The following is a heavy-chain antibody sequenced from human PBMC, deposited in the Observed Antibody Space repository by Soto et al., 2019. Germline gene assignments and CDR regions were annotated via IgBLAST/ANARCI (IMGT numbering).Heavy chain of an antibody. CDR1: GGSISSGGSL. J-gene: IGHJ4*02. Sequence: QLQLQESGSGLVKPSQTLSLTCAVSGGSISSGGSLWSWIRQPPGKGLEWIGYIYHSGSTYYNPSLKSRVTISVDRSKNQFSLKLSSVTAADTAVYYCAGGIAARPLGYWGQGTLVTVSS. CDR3: AGGIAARPLGY. V-gene: IGHV4-30-2*01. D-gene: IGHD6-6*01. CDR2: IYHSGST.